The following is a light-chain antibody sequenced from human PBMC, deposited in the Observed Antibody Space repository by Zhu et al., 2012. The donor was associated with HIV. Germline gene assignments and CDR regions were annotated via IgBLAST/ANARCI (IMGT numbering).Light chain of an antibody. V-gene: IGKV3-11*01. Sequence: EIVLTQSPATLSLSPGERATLSCRASQSVSNSLAWYQQISGQAPRLLIYGASNRATGVPARFSGSGSGSDFTLTISSLEPEDSAVYYCQQHNNWLTFGGGTKVEL. CDR3: QQHNNWLT. CDR1: QSVSNS. CDR2: GAS. J-gene: IGKJ4*01.